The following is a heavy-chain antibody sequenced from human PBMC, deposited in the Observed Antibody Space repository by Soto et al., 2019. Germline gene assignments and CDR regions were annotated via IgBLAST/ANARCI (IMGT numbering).Heavy chain of an antibody. CDR3: ARRYGYSFDY. CDR1: GGSSSSYY. V-gene: IGHV4-59*08. CDR2: IYYSGST. J-gene: IGHJ4*02. D-gene: IGHD1-20*01. Sequence: QVQLQESGPGLVKPSKTLSLTCTVSGGSSSSYYWSWIRQPPGKGLEWIGYIYYSGSTNYNPSLKSRVTISVDTSKNQFSLKLSSVTAADTAVYYCARRYGYSFDYLGQGTLVTVSS.